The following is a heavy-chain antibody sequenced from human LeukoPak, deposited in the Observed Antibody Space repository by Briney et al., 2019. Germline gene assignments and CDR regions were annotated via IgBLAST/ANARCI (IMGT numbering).Heavy chain of an antibody. V-gene: IGHV4-59*01. Sequence: PSETLFLTCTVSGGSISSYYWSWIRQPPGKGLEWIGYIYYSGSTNYNPSLKSRVTISVDTSKNQFSLKLSSVTAADTAVYYCARGGYSYTDYWGQGTLVTVSS. CDR2: IYYSGST. J-gene: IGHJ4*02. CDR3: ARGGYSYTDY. CDR1: GGSISSYY. D-gene: IGHD5-18*01.